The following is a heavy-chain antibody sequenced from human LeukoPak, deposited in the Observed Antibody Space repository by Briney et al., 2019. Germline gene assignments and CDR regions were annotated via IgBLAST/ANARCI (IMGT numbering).Heavy chain of an antibody. J-gene: IGHJ5*02. CDR1: GSSINNYA. CDR2: IIGSEDNT. V-gene: IGHV3-23*01. CDR3: ANDFDP. Sequence: GGSLRLSCAASGSSINNYAMSWVRQAPGNGLEWVSTIIGSEDNTYYADSVMGRFTISRDISKNTLYLQMNSLRADDTAVYYCANDFDPWGQGTLVTVSS.